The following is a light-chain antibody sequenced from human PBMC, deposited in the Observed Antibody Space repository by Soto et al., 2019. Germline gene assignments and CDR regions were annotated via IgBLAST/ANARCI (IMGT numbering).Light chain of an antibody. J-gene: IGKJ1*01. V-gene: IGKV3-20*01. CDR3: QQYGSSPPT. CDR1: QSVSSSY. CDR2: GAS. Sequence: EIVLTQSPGTLSLSPGERATLSCRASQSVSSSYLAWYQQKPGQAPRLLIYGASTTAIGIPDRFSGSGSGTDFTLTISRLEPEDFAAYCCQQYGSSPPTFGQGTKVEIK.